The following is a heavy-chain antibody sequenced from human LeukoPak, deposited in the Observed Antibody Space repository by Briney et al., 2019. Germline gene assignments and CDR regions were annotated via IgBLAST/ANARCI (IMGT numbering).Heavy chain of an antibody. CDR2: IWYDGSNK. CDR1: GFTFSSYG. Sequence: PGGSLRLSCAASGFTFSSYGMHWVRQAPGKGLEWVAVIWYDGSNKYYADSVKGRFTISRDNSKNTLYLQMNSLRAEDTAVYYCARDGQITIFGVVDSGDWFDPWGQGTLVTVSS. CDR3: ARDGQITIFGVVDSGDWFDP. J-gene: IGHJ5*02. V-gene: IGHV3-33*01. D-gene: IGHD3-3*01.